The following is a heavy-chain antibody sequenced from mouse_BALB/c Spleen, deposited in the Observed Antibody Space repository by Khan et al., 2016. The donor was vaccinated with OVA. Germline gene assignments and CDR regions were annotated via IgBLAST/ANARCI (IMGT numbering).Heavy chain of an antibody. CDR3: ARDYWFTY. V-gene: IGHV5-6-5*01. Sequence: EVELVESGGGLVKPGGSLKLSCAASGFTFSNYAMSWVRQTPEKRLEWVASISSGGSTYYPDSVKGRCTISRDNVRNILYLQMSSLRSEDTAMHYCARDYWFTYWGQGTLVTVSA. CDR2: ISSGGST. CDR1: GFTFSNYA. J-gene: IGHJ3*01.